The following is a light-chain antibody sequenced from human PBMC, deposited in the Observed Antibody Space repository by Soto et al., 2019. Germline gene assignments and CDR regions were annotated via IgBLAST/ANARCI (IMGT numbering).Light chain of an antibody. CDR2: DAS. CDR1: QSVSSY. Sequence: EIVLTQSPATLSLSPGERATLSCRASQSVSSYLAWYQQKPGQAPRLLIYDASNRATGIPARFSGSGSWTDFTLTSRSLEPEDFAVYYCQQRSNWPLTFGGGTKVEIK. V-gene: IGKV3-11*01. CDR3: QQRSNWPLT. J-gene: IGKJ4*01.